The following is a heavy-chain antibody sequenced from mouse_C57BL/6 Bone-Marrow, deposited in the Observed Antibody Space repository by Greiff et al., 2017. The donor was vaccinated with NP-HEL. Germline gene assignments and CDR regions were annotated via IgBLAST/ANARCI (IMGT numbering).Heavy chain of an antibody. V-gene: IGHV10-1*01. CDR1: GFSFNTYA. CDR2: IRSKSNNYAT. D-gene: IGHD2-3*01. CDR3: VRQGGWLLGFAY. J-gene: IGHJ3*01. Sequence: EVQVVESGGGLVQPKGSLKLSCAASGFSFNTYAMNWVRQAPGKGLEWVARIRSKSNNYATYYADSVKDRFTISRDDSESMLYLQMNNLKTEDTAMYYCVRQGGWLLGFAYWGQGTLVTVSA.